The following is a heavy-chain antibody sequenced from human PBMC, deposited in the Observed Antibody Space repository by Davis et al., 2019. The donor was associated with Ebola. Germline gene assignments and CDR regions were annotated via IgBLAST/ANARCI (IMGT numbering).Heavy chain of an antibody. J-gene: IGHJ6*02. CDR1: GYTFTTYG. D-gene: IGHD2-15*01. CDR3: ARDRYCSGGSCHSSYYYGMDV. V-gene: IGHV1-18*01. CDR2: ISTYNDNT. Sequence: AASVKVSCKASGYTFTTYGISWVRQAPGQGLEWMGWISTYNDNTNYAQKLQGRATMTTDTSTSTAYMELRSLRSDDTAVYYCARDRYCSGGSCHSSYYYGMDVWGQGTTVTVSS.